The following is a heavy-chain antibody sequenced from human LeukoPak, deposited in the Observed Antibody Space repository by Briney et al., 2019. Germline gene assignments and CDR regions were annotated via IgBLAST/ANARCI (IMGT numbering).Heavy chain of an antibody. Sequence: GGSLRLSCVASGFTFSSYSMNWVRQAPGQGLEWVSSISSSSSYKYYTDSVKGRFTISRDNSKNTLYLQMNSLRAEDTAVYYCAKVPVQYCSSTSCLMDVWGQGTTVTVSS. CDR3: AKVPVQYCSSTSCLMDV. D-gene: IGHD2-2*01. J-gene: IGHJ6*02. V-gene: IGHV3-21*04. CDR2: ISSSSSYK. CDR1: GFTFSSYS.